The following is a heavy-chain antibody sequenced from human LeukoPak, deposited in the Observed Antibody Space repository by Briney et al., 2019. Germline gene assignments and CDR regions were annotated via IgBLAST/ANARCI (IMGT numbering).Heavy chain of an antibody. D-gene: IGHD1-26*01. CDR1: GFTFRNYG. V-gene: IGHV3-30*03. CDR2: ISYDGSNK. Sequence: PGRSLRLSCAASGFTFRNYGMHWVRQAPGKGLDWVAVISYDGSNKYYADSVKGRFTISRDNAKSSVYLQMNSLRADDTAVYYCVRHNIVGANPNWFDPWGQGTLVTVSS. J-gene: IGHJ5*02. CDR3: VRHNIVGANPNWFDP.